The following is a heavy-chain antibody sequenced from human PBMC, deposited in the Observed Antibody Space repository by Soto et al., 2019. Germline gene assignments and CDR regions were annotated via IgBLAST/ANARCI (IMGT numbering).Heavy chain of an antibody. CDR2: ISFDGTDK. Sequence: GGSLRLSCAASGFTFSSYGMYWVRQAPGKGLEWVAFISFDGTDKYSADSVKARFTISRDNSKNTLYLQMNSLRPEDTAVYYCASSVPHGTYGAPYFQHWGQGTLVTVSS. D-gene: IGHD1-26*01. J-gene: IGHJ1*01. V-gene: IGHV3-30*03. CDR3: ASSVPHGTYGAPYFQH. CDR1: GFTFSSYG.